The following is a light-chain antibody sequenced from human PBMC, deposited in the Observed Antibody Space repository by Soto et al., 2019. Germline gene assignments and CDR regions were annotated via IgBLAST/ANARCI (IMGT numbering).Light chain of an antibody. CDR2: DAY. CDR1: QSANTS. CDR3: HQRNDWPHT. J-gene: IGKJ4*01. Sequence: PGVRATLSCRASQSANTSLAWYQQKRVQTPRLVMSDAYKRATDIPARFSGSGSGTYFTLTISSLEPEDFAVYYCHQRNDWPHTCGYGTTVESK. V-gene: IGKV3-11*01.